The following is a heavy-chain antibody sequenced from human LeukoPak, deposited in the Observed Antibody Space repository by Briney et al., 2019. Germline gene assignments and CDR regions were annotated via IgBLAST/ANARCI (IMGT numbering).Heavy chain of an antibody. D-gene: IGHD3-22*01. CDR2: ISYDGSNK. CDR3: AKDYEPGYYDSSGYSSPNDY. V-gene: IGHV3-30*18. Sequence: PGGSLRLSCAASGFTFSSYGMHWVRQAPGKGLEWVAVISYDGSNKYYADSVKGRFTISRDNSKNTLYLQMNSLRAEDTAVYYRAKDYEPGYYDSSGYSSPNDYWGQGTLVTVSS. J-gene: IGHJ4*02. CDR1: GFTFSSYG.